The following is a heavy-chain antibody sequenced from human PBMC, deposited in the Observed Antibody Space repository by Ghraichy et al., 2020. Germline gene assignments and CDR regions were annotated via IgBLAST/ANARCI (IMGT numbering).Heavy chain of an antibody. CDR2: ISSSSSTI. J-gene: IGHJ4*02. CDR1: GFTFSSYS. CDR3: ARDLKSSRANDDYYDSSGIGY. D-gene: IGHD3-22*01. Sequence: GGSLRLSCAASGFTFSSYSMNWVRQAPGKGLEWVSYISSSSSTIYYADSVKGRFTISRDNAKNSLYLQMNSLRDEDTAVYYCARDLKSSRANDDYYDSSGIGYWGQGTLVTVSS. V-gene: IGHV3-48*02.